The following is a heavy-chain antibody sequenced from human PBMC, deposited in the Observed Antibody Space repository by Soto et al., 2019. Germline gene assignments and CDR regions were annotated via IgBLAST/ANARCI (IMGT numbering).Heavy chain of an antibody. J-gene: IGHJ6*02. Sequence: QVQLVQSGAGVKKPGASVKVSCKASGYTFTSYGISWVRQAPGQGLEWMGWISAYNGNTNYAQKLQGRVTKTXXTXTXXAYMELRSLRSDDTAVYYCARGNQGRGYYYYGMDVWGQGTTVTVSS. CDR1: GYTFTSYG. CDR2: ISAYNGNT. V-gene: IGHV1-18*01. D-gene: IGHD3-10*01. CDR3: ARGNQGRGYYYYGMDV.